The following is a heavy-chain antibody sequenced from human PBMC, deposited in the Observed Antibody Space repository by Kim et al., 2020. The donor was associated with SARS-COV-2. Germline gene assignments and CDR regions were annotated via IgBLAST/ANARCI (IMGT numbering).Heavy chain of an antibody. V-gene: IGHV4-4*02. CDR3: ARARRDIVVVVAASYYYYGMDV. CDR1: GGSISSSNW. J-gene: IGHJ6*02. D-gene: IGHD2-15*01. Sequence: SETLSLTCAVSGGSISSSNWRSWVRQPPGKGLEWIGVIYHSGSTNYNPSLKSRVTISVDKSKNQFSLKLSSVTAADTAVYYCARARRDIVVVVAASYYYYGMDVWGQGTTVTVSS. CDR2: IYHSGST.